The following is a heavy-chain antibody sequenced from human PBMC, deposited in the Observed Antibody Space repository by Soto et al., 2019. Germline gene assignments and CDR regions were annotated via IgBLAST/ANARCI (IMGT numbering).Heavy chain of an antibody. Sequence: QVQLVQSGDEVKKPGASVKVSCKASGYTFTTYGITWVRQAPGQGLEWMGWISGFNDNTNYAQRFQGRVSMTTDTFTNTAYMELRSMRSDDTAVYYCAREIRPASPREFDYWGQGTLVTVSS. CDR2: ISGFNDNT. CDR1: GYTFTTYG. D-gene: IGHD2-2*01. J-gene: IGHJ4*02. CDR3: AREIRPASPREFDY. V-gene: IGHV1-18*01.